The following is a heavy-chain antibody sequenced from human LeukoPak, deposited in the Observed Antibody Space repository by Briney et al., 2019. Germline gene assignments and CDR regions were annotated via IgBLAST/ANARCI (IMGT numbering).Heavy chain of an antibody. D-gene: IGHD2-2*01. J-gene: IGHJ4*02. CDR3: VREGLECSGSSCQRAAFDY. CDR1: GFTFTTYW. CDR2: IKGDGSST. Sequence: PGGSLRLSCAASGFTFTTYWKHWVRQVPGKGLVWVARIKGDGSSTRHADSMKGRFTISRDNAKNTLYLQMNSLRDEDTAVYYCVREGLECSGSSCQRAAFDYWGQGTLVTVSS. V-gene: IGHV3-74*01.